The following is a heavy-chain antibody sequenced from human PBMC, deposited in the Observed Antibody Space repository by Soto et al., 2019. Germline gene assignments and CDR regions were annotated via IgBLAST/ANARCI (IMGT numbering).Heavy chain of an antibody. CDR1: GASISSSFW. Sequence: QVLLQESGPGLVKPSGTLSLTCAVSGASISSSFWWSWVHQPPGKGLEWIGEIYHTESTVYNPSLKSRVTISVDKSKTQFSLNLDSVTAADTAVYYCARYDFGTFDYWGRGILVTVSS. CDR3: ARYDFGTFDY. V-gene: IGHV4-4*02. CDR2: IYHTEST. D-gene: IGHD4-17*01. J-gene: IGHJ4*02.